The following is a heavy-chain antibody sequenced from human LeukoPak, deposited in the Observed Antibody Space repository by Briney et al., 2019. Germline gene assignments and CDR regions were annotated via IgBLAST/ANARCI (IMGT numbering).Heavy chain of an antibody. Sequence: HSGGSLRLSCAASGFTFDDYTMHWVRQAPGKGLEWVSLISWDGGSTYYADSVKGRFTISRDNSKNSLYLQMNSLRAEDTALYYCAKVPCSSTSCYVGWFDPWGQGTLVTVSS. CDR3: AKVPCSSTSCYVGWFDP. J-gene: IGHJ5*02. CDR1: GFTFDDYT. CDR2: ISWDGGST. D-gene: IGHD2-2*01. V-gene: IGHV3-43*01.